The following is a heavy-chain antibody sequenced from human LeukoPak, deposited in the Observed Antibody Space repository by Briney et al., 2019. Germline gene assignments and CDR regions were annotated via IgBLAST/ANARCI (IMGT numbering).Heavy chain of an antibody. CDR3: VRDNTRNDFDY. CDR2: ISSDGGSS. D-gene: IGHD1-14*01. Sequence: PGGSLRLSCAASGFTSSNYWMHWVRQAPAKGLVWVSRISSDGGSSTYADSVKGRFTVSRDNAKNTLYLQMNSLRAEDTAVYYCVRDNTRNDFDYWGQGTLVTVSS. CDR1: GFTSSNYW. V-gene: IGHV3-74*01. J-gene: IGHJ4*02.